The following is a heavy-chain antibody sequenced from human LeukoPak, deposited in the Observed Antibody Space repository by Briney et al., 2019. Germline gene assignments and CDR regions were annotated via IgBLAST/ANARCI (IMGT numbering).Heavy chain of an antibody. Sequence: SETLSLTCTVSGYSISSGYYWGWIRQPPGQGLEWIGSIHYSARIYYNPSLKSRLTISPDTSKNQFSLKLTSVTAADTAVYYCAKSGGYGLIDYWGQGTLVTVSS. CDR1: GYSISSGYY. J-gene: IGHJ4*02. CDR3: AKSGGYGLIDY. CDR2: IHYSARI. D-gene: IGHD1-26*01. V-gene: IGHV4-38-2*02.